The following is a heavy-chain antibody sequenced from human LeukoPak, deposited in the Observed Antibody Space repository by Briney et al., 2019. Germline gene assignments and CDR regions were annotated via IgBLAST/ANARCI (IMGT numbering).Heavy chain of an antibody. CDR3: ARDRYDFWSGYYVY. J-gene: IGHJ4*02. CDR2: ISSSSSYI. CDR1: GFTFSSYS. D-gene: IGHD3-3*01. V-gene: IGHV3-21*01. Sequence: KPGGSLRLSCAASGFTFSSYSMNWVRQAPGKGLEWVSSISSSSSYIYYADSVRGRFTISRDNAKNSLYLQMNSLRAEDTAVYYCARDRYDFWSGYYVYWGQGTLVTVSS.